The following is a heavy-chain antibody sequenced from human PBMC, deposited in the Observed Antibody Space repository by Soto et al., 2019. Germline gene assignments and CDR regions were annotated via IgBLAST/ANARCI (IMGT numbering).Heavy chain of an antibody. V-gene: IGHV4-31*03. CDR1: GGSISSGDYY. D-gene: IGHD3-3*01. J-gene: IGHJ5*02. Sequence: LSLTCTVSGGSISSGDYYWSWIRQHPGKGLEWIGYIYYSGSTYYNPSLKSRVTISVDTSKNQFSLKLSSVTAADTAVYYCARWWSGSRQGFDPWGQGTLVTVSS. CDR2: IYYSGST. CDR3: ARWWSGSRQGFDP.